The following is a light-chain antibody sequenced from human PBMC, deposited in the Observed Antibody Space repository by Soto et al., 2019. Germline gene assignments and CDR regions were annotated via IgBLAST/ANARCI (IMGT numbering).Light chain of an antibody. V-gene: IGKV1-39*01. Sequence: DIQVPQSPSSLSASVGARVTITCRASQSIGTYLNWYHQKPGKAPQLLIYGASTLQSGVPSRFSGSGSGTHFTLTINSLQPEDFGTYSCKQSYNTPTVGQGTKVDIK. J-gene: IGKJ1*01. CDR1: QSIGTY. CDR3: KQSYNTPT. CDR2: GAS.